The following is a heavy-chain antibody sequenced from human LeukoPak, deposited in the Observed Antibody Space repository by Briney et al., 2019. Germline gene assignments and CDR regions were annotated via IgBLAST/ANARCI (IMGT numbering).Heavy chain of an antibody. V-gene: IGHV4-61*02. J-gene: IGHJ3*02. CDR2: INPSGST. CDR1: GGSIDSGGYS. Sequence: SETLSLTCAVSGGSIDSGGYSWTWIRQPAGKGLEWIGRINPSGSTNYNPCLKSRVTVSVDTSKNQISLMVSSVTAADTAVYYCARHRSPGAFDIWGQGTMVTVSS. CDR3: ARHRSPGAFDI.